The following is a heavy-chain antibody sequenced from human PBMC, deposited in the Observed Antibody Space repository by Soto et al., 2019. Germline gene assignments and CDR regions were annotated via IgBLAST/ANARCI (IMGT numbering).Heavy chain of an antibody. D-gene: IGHD1-26*01. V-gene: IGHV3-21*01. Sequence: GGSLRLSCAAAGFTFSGYSMNWVRQAPGKGLEWVSSISSSSSYIYYADSVKGRFTISRDNAKNSLYLQMNSLRAEDTAVYYCARDTVGATYFDYWGQGTLVTVSS. CDR2: ISSSSSYI. CDR1: GFTFSGYS. CDR3: ARDTVGATYFDY. J-gene: IGHJ4*02.